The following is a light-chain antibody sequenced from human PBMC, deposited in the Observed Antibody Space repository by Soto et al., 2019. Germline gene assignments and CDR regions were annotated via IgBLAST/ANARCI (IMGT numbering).Light chain of an antibody. CDR3: SSYRGSSYV. Sequence: QSALTQPASVSGSPGQSITISCTGTSSDVGDYNYVSWYQQHPGKAPKLMIYEVTNRPSGVSNRFSGSKSGNTASLTISGLQAEDEADYYCSSYRGSSYVFGTGTKVTVL. CDR1: SSDVGDYNY. CDR2: EVT. V-gene: IGLV2-14*01. J-gene: IGLJ1*01.